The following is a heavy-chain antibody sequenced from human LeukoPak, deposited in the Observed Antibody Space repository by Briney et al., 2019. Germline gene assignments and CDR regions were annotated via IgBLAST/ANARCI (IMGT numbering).Heavy chain of an antibody. V-gene: IGHV4-59*08. CDR1: GGSINSYY. Sequence: SETLSLTCTVSGGSINSYYWSWIRQPPGKGLEWLGYIYYSGSTNYNPSLKSRVTISVDTSKNQFSLKLSSVTAADTAVYYCARQWELRGWFDPWGQGTLVTVSS. D-gene: IGHD1-26*01. CDR2: IYYSGST. J-gene: IGHJ5*02. CDR3: ARQWELRGWFDP.